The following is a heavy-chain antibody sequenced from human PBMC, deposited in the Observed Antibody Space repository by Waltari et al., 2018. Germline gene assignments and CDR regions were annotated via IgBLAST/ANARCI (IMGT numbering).Heavy chain of an antibody. V-gene: IGHV3-74*01. CDR3: ARDYYYSIDY. Sequence: EVQLVESGGGLVRPGGSLRLACAASGFSLGSYWMNWVRQAPGKGLVWVSRIVRDGSITSYADSVKGRFTISRDNAKNTLYLQMNSLRDEDTAVYYCARDYYYSIDYWGQGTVVTVSS. CDR2: IVRDGSIT. D-gene: IGHD3-10*01. J-gene: IGHJ4*02. CDR1: GFSLGSYW.